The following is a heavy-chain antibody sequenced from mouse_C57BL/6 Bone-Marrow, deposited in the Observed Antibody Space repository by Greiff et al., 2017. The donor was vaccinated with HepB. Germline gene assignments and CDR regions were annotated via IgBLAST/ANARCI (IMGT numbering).Heavy chain of an antibody. Sequence: VQLQQPGAELVKPGASVKLSCKASGYTFTSYWMQWVKQRPGQGLEWIGETDPSDSYTNYNQKFKGKATLTVDTSSSTAYRQSSIPTSEDSVVYYYLYYYGSSYGFAYWGRGTLVTVSA. CDR1: GYTFTSYW. J-gene: IGHJ3*01. CDR3: LYYYGSSYGFAY. D-gene: IGHD1-1*01. CDR2: TDPSDSYT. V-gene: IGHV1-50*01.